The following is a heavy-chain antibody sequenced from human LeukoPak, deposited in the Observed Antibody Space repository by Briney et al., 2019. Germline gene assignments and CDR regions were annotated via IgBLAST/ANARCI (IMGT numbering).Heavy chain of an antibody. V-gene: IGHV4-34*01. J-gene: IGHJ6*02. CDR3: ATSSGFYSYYGMDV. D-gene: IGHD3-3*01. Sequence: SETLSLTCAVYGGSFSGYYWSWIRQPPGKGLEWIGEINHSGSTNHNPSLKSRVTISVDTSKNQFSLKLSSVTAADTAVYYCATSSGFYSYYGMDVWGQGTTVTVSS. CDR2: INHSGST. CDR1: GGSFSGYY.